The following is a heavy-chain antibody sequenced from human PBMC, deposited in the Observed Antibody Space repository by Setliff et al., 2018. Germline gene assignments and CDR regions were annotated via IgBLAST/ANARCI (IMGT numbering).Heavy chain of an antibody. CDR2: IKPDGREQ. CDR1: GFTFSNYW. CDR3: ARVAYSGIYYSYYYMDV. J-gene: IGHJ6*03. Sequence: GGSLRLSCVVSGFTFSNYWMTWVRQAPGKGLQWVATIKPDGREQYYVDSVKGRFTISRDNAKSSLFLQMKNLRPEDSAVYYCARVAYSGIYYSYYYMDVWGKGTTVTVSS. V-gene: IGHV3-7*01. D-gene: IGHD1-26*01.